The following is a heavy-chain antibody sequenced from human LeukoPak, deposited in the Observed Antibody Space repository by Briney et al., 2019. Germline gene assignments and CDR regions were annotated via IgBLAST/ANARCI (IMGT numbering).Heavy chain of an antibody. J-gene: IGHJ1*01. CDR3: ASEYSSSWYRYFQH. V-gene: IGHV3-53*01. D-gene: IGHD6-13*01. CDR2: IYSGGST. Sequence: GGSMRLSCAASGFTVSSNYMSWVRQAPGKGLEWVSVIYSGGSTYYADSVKGRFTISRDNSKNTLYLQMNSLRAEDTAVYYCASEYSSSWYRYFQHWGQGTLVTVSS. CDR1: GFTVSSNY.